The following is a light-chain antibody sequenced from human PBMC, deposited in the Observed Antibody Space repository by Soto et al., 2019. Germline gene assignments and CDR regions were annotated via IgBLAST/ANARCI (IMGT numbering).Light chain of an antibody. V-gene: IGKV1-5*03. Sequence: DIQMTQSPSSLSASVGDSLTITCRASQYISTYLNWYQQKPGKAPKLLIYKASSLESGVPSRFSGSGSGTEFTLTISSLQPDDFATYYCQQYNSYLITFGQGTRLEIK. CDR2: KAS. CDR3: QQYNSYLIT. CDR1: QYISTY. J-gene: IGKJ5*01.